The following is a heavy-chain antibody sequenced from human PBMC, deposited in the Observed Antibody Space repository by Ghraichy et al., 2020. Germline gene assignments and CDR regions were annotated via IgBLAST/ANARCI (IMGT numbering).Heavy chain of an antibody. CDR1: GFTFTGYY. CDR3: ASAIWGGYEAFDV. V-gene: IGHV1-2*02. D-gene: IGHD3-16*01. J-gene: IGHJ3*01. Sequence: ASVKVSCKASGFTFTGYYLHWVRQAPGQGLEWMGWINPNSGGTDYAQKFQGRVTMTRDTSISTAYMELSRLRSEDTAVYYCASAIWGGYEAFDVWGQVTMVTVSS. CDR2: INPNSGGT.